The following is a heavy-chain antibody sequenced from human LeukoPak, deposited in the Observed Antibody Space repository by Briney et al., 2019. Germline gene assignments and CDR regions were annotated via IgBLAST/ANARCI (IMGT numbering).Heavy chain of an antibody. D-gene: IGHD3-22*01. Sequence: RESGPTLVKPTQTLTLTCTFSGFSLSTRGMCVSWIRQPPGKALEWLALIDWDDDKYYSTSLKTRLTISKDTSKNQVVLTMTNMDPVDTATYYCARMAADSSGYCWFDPWGQGTLVTVSS. V-gene: IGHV2-70*01. J-gene: IGHJ5*02. CDR2: IDWDDDK. CDR3: ARMAADSSGYCWFDP. CDR1: GFSLSTRGMC.